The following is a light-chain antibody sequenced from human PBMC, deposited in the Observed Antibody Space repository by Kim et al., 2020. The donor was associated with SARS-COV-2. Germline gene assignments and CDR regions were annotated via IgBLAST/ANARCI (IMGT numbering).Light chain of an antibody. Sequence: SLSPGERATLSCRASQSISHFLAWYQQKPGQAPRLLIYDSSNRATDLPARFSGSGSGTDFTLTISNLEPEDSAVYYCQQRLTWPLTFGGGTKLEI. CDR3: QQRLTWPLT. CDR2: DSS. CDR1: QSISHF. V-gene: IGKV3-11*01. J-gene: IGKJ4*01.